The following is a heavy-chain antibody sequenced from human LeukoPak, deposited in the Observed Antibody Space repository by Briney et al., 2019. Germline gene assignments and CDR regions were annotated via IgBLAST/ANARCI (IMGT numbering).Heavy chain of an antibody. V-gene: IGHV1-18*01. J-gene: IGHJ4*02. D-gene: IGHD6-13*01. CDR2: ISAYNGNT. CDR1: GYAFTSYG. Sequence: ASVKVSCKASGYAFTSYGISWVRQAPGQGLEWMGWISAYNGNTNYAQKLQGTLTMTTDTATSTAYMELRSLSCDDTAVYYCARYAGTDDYWGQGTLVTVSS. CDR3: ARYAGTDDY.